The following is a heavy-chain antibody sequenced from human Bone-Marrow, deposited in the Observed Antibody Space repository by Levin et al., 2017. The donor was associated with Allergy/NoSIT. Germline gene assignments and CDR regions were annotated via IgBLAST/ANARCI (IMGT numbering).Heavy chain of an antibody. J-gene: IGHJ6*04. CDR1: GGSISSGSYY. D-gene: IGHD1-1*01. CDR3: ARGENWSDFFPLDV. CDR2: IDNNGNT. V-gene: IGHV4-61*02. Sequence: HSQTLSLTCAVSGGSISSGSYYCSWIRQPAGKGLEWIGRIDNNGNTNYNPSLKSRVTMSVDTSKNQFSQNLSSVTAADTAVYYCARGENWSDFFPLDVWAKGPRSPSPQ.